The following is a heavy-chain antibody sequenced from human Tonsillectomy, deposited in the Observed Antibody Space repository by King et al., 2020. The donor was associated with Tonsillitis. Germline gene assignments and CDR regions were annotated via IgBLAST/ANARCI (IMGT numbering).Heavy chain of an antibody. V-gene: IGHV3-30-3*01. CDR1: GFTFGTYA. CDR2: ISYDVSNK. CDR3: ARELTIFGVVPPDY. D-gene: IGHD3-3*01. J-gene: IGHJ4*02. Sequence: VQLVESGGGVVQPGRSLRLSCAASGFTFGTYAMHWVRQAPGKGREWVAVISYDVSNKYYADSVKGRFTISSDNSKNRLYLQMNSLRADDTAVYYCARELTIFGVVPPDYWGQGTLVTVSS.